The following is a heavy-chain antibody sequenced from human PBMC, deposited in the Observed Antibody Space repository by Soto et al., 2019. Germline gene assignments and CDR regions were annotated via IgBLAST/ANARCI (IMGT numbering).Heavy chain of an antibody. CDR3: ASSPYPSDILTGYYKKGDFDY. J-gene: IGHJ4*02. CDR2: INHSGST. V-gene: IGHV4-34*01. Sequence: SETLSLTCAVYGGSFSGYYWSWIRQPPGKGLEWIGEINHSGSTNYNPSLKSRVTISVDTSKNQFSLKLSSVTAANTAVYYCASSPYPSDILTGYYKKGDFDYWGQGTLVTVSS. CDR1: GGSFSGYY. D-gene: IGHD3-9*01.